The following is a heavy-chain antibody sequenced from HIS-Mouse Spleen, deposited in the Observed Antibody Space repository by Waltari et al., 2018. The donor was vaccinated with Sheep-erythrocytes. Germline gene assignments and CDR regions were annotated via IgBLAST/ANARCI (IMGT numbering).Heavy chain of an antibody. Sequence: QVQLVQSGAEVKKPGASVKVSCKASGYTFTGYYMHWVRQAPGQGLEWMGWIKPNSGGTNYAQKCQGRVTMTRETSISTAYMELSRLRSDDTAVYYCARDRGGAFDIWGQGTMVTVSS. CDR1: GYTFTGYY. J-gene: IGHJ3*02. CDR2: IKPNSGGT. D-gene: IGHD3-10*01. V-gene: IGHV1-2*02. CDR3: ARDRGGAFDI.